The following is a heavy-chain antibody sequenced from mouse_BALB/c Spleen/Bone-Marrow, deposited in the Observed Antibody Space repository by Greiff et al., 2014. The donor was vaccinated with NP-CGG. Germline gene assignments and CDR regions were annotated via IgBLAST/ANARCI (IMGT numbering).Heavy chain of an antibody. Sequence: LQESGSELVRPGASVKQSCKASGYTFTSYWMHWVKQRPGQGLEWIGNIYPGSGSTNYDEKFKSKATLTVDTSSSTAYMQLSSLTSEDSAVYYCTRRRGNYYYLDYWGQGTTLTVSS. CDR3: TRRRGNYYYLDY. J-gene: IGHJ2*01. V-gene: IGHV1S22*01. CDR2: IYPGSGST. D-gene: IGHD2-1*01. CDR1: GYTFTSYW.